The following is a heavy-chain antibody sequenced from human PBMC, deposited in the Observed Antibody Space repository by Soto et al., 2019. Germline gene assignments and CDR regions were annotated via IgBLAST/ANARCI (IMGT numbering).Heavy chain of an antibody. J-gene: IGHJ4*02. Sequence: QVQLVQSGAEVKKPGASVKVSCKASGYTFTSYGISWVRQAPGQGLEWMGWISAYNGNTNYAQKLQGRVTTTTDTSTSTAYMELRSLRSDDTAVYYCATTFCSGGSCYSIVYWGQGTLVTVSS. CDR1: GYTFTSYG. V-gene: IGHV1-18*01. CDR2: ISAYNGNT. CDR3: ATTFCSGGSCYSIVY. D-gene: IGHD2-15*01.